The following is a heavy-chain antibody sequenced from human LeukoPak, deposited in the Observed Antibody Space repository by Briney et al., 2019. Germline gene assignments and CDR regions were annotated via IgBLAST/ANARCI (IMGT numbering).Heavy chain of an antibody. CDR2: ISSSSSYI. Sequence: GGSLRLSCAASGFTFSSYSMNWVRQAPGKGLEWVSSISSSSSYIYYADSVKGRFTISRDNAKNSLYLQMNSLRAEDTAVYYCAGDHIIEHIVVVVAASPYYYYGMDVWGKGTTVTVSS. D-gene: IGHD2-15*01. V-gene: IGHV3-21*01. CDR1: GFTFSSYS. J-gene: IGHJ6*04. CDR3: AGDHIIEHIVVVVAASPYYYYGMDV.